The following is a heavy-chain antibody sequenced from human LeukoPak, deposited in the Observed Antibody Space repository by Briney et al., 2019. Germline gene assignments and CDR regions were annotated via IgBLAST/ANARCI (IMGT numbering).Heavy chain of an antibody. V-gene: IGHV1-18*01. D-gene: IGHD3-22*01. CDR2: ISAYNGNT. CDR1: GYTFTSYG. J-gene: IGHJ4*02. CDR3: ARDMYYYDSSGYLAYYY. Sequence: RASVKVSCKASGYTFTSYGISWVRPAPGQGLEWMGWISAYNGNTNYAQKLQGRVTMTTDTSTSTAYMELRSLRSDDTAVYYCARDMYYYDSSGYLAYYYWGQGTLVTVSS.